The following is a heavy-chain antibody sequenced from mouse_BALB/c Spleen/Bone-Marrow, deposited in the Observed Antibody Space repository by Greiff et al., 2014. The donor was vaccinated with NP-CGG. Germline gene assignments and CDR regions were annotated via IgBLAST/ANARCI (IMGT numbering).Heavy chain of an antibody. J-gene: IGHJ3*01. CDR1: GFTFTDYY. CDR3: ARVYFDDYEAWFAY. CDR2: IRNKANGYTT. D-gene: IGHD2-13*01. Sequence: EVQRVESGGGLVQPGGSLRLSCATSGFTFTDYYMSWVRQPPGKALEWLGFIRNKANGYTTEYSASVEGRFTISRDNSQSILFLQMNTLRTEDSAIYYCARVYFDDYEAWFAYWGQGTLVTVSA. V-gene: IGHV7-3*02.